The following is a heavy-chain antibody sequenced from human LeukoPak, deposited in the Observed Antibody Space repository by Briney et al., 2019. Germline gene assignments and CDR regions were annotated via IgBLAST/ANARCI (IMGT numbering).Heavy chain of an antibody. V-gene: IGHV3-23*01. CDR1: GFTFSSYA. J-gene: IGHJ6*02. CDR3: AKDLGHSTTFNGMDV. D-gene: IGHD2/OR15-2a*01. Sequence: GGSLRLSCAASGFTFSSYAMSWVRQAPGKGLEWVSAISGSGGSTYYADSVKGRFTISRDNSKNTLYLQMNGLRAEDTAVYYCAKDLGHSTTFNGMDVWGQGTTVTVSS. CDR2: ISGSGGST.